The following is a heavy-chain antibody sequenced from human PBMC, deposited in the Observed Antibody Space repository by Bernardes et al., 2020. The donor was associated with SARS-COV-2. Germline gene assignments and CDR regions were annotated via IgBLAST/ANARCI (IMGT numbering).Heavy chain of an antibody. D-gene: IGHD2-8*01. CDR2: IIPILGIA. CDR3: ARERWSDCTNGVCYFGNYYYCYGMDV. J-gene: IGHJ6*02. CDR1: GGTFSSYA. Sequence: SVKVSCKASGGTFSSYAISWVRQAPGQGLEWMGRIIPILGIANYAQKFQGRVTITADKSTSTAYMELSSLRSEDTAVYYCARERWSDCTNGVCYFGNYYYCYGMDVWGQGTTVTVSS. V-gene: IGHV1-69*04.